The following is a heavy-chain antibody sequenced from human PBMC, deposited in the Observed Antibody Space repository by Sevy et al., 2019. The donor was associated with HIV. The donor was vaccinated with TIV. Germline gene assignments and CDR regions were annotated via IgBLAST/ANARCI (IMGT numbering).Heavy chain of an antibody. CDR1: GFTFGDYA. V-gene: IGHV3-49*03. J-gene: IGHJ4*02. CDR3: TRDSDYGGNSRYFDY. CDR2: IRSKAYGGTT. Sequence: GGSLRLSCTVSGFTFGDYAMSWFRQAPGKGLEWVGFIRSKAYGGTTEYAASVKGRFTISRDDSKSIAYLQMNSLKTEDTAVYYCTRDSDYGGNSRYFDYWGQGTLVTVSS. D-gene: IGHD4-17*01.